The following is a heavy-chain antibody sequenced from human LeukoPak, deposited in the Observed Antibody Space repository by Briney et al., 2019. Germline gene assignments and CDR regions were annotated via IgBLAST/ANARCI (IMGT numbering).Heavy chain of an antibody. CDR2: INSDGSST. CDR3: AREGVVPAPYSSSWYPYYYYYMDV. CDR1: GFTFSSYW. J-gene: IGHJ6*03. Sequence: PGGSLRLSCAASGFTFSSYWMHWVRQAPGKGLVWVSRINSDGSSTSYADSVKGRFTISRDNAKNTLYLQMNSLRAEDTAVYYCAREGVVPAPYSSSWYPYYYYYMDVWGKGTTVTVSS. V-gene: IGHV3-74*01. D-gene: IGHD6-13*01.